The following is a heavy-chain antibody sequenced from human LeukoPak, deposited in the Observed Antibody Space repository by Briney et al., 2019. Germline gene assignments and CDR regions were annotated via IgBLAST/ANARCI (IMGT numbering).Heavy chain of an antibody. D-gene: IGHD6-13*01. J-gene: IGHJ5*02. V-gene: IGHV1-2*02. CDR1: GYTFTGYY. Sequence: GASVKVSCKASGYTFTGYYMHWVRQAPGQGLEWMGWINPNSGGTNYAQKFQGRVTMTRDTSISTAYMELSRLRSDDTAVYYCARSPGSSSWYWFDPWGQGTLVTVSS. CDR3: ARSPGSSSWYWFDP. CDR2: INPNSGGT.